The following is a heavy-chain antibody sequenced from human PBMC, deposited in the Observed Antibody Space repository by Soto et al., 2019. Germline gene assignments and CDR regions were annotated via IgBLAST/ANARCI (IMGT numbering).Heavy chain of an antibody. Sequence: QVQLQESGPGLVKPSETLSLTCTVSGGSISSYYWSWIRQPPGKGLEWIGYIYYSGSTNYNPSLTSRVTISVDTSKNQFSLKLSSVTAADTAVYYCARGSGYDNYYYMDVWGKGTTVTVSS. CDR3: ARGSGYDNYYYMDV. CDR2: IYYSGST. D-gene: IGHD5-12*01. V-gene: IGHV4-59*08. CDR1: GGSISSYY. J-gene: IGHJ6*03.